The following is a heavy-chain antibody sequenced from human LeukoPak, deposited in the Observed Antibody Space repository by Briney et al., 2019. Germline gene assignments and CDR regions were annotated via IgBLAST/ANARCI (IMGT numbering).Heavy chain of an antibody. V-gene: IGHV4-30-2*01. J-gene: IGHJ3*02. CDR1: GGSISSGGYC. CDR2: IYHSGST. D-gene: IGHD2-21*02. Sequence: SQTLSLTCAVSGGSISSGGYCWSWIRQPPGKGLEWIGYIYHSGSTYYNPSLKSRVTISVDRSKNQFSLKLSSVTAADTAVYYCARVQHIVVVTASHAFDIWGQGTMVTVSS. CDR3: ARVQHIVVVTASHAFDI.